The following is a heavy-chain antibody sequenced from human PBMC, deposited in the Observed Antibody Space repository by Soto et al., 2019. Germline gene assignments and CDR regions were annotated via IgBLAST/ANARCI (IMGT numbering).Heavy chain of an antibody. CDR3: AKDYRSRYCSGGSCHNWFDP. D-gene: IGHD2-15*01. V-gene: IGHV3-23*01. J-gene: IGHJ5*02. CDR1: GFTFSSYA. Sequence: XASLLHSCAASGFTFSSYAMSWVRQAPGKGLEWVSAISGSGGDTYYADSVKGRFTISRDNSKNTLYLQMNSLRAEDTAVYYCAKDYRSRYCSGGSCHNWFDPWGQGTLVTVSS. CDR2: ISGSGGDT.